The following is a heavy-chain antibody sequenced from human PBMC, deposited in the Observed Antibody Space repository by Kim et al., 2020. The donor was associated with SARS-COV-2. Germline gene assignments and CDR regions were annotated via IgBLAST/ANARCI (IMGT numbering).Heavy chain of an antibody. V-gene: IGHV3-33*06. CDR3: AKGRGDWTFPSYYYYAMDV. CDR2: TWYDGSNK. Sequence: GGSLRLSCAASGFTFSSYGMHWVRQAPGKGLEWVAITWYDGSNKYYADSVKGRFTISRDNSKNTLYLQMNSLRAEDTAVYYCAKGRGDWTFPSYYYYAMDVWGQGTTVTVSS. D-gene: IGHD2-21*02. CDR1: GFTFSSYG. J-gene: IGHJ6*02.